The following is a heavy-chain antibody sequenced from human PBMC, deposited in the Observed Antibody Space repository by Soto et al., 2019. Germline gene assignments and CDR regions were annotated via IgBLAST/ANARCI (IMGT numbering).Heavy chain of an antibody. J-gene: IGHJ5*02. CDR1: GYSFTGYY. CDR3: ARETDDFTNGANDL. D-gene: IGHD4-4*01. CDR2: IIPHSGET. Sequence: ASVKVSCKASGYSFTGYYMHWVRQAPGQGLEWMGWIIPHSGETNYAQKFQARVTLTRDTSISTAYMQLSGLTSDDTAVYYCARETDDFTNGANDLWGKGTRVTVSS. V-gene: IGHV1-2*02.